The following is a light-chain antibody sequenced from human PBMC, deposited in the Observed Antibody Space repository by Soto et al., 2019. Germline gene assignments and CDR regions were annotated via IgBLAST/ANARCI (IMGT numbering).Light chain of an antibody. CDR2: DAS. V-gene: IGKV1-5*01. Sequence: DIQMTQSPSTLSASVGDRVTITCRASQSISSWLAWYQQKPGKAPNLLIYDASSLESGVPSRFSGSGSGTEFTLTISSLQPDDFATYYCQQYNSYASTFGQGTRLENK. J-gene: IGKJ5*01. CDR1: QSISSW. CDR3: QQYNSYAST.